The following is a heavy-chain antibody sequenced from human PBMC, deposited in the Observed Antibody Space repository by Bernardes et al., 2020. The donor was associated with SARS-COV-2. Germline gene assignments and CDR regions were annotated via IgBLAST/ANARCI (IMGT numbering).Heavy chain of an antibody. CDR1: GFSFSSYG. D-gene: IGHD2-2*01. CDR3: ARGLGYCSSTSCDWYFDL. V-gene: IGHV3-21*01. Sequence: GGSLRLSCAASGFSFSSYGVNWVRQAPGKGLEWVSSINGNSAYIFYADSVKGRFTVSRDNAKNSLYLQMNSLRAEDTAVYYCARGLGYCSSTSCDWYFDLWGRGTLVTVSS. CDR2: INGNSAYI. J-gene: IGHJ2*01.